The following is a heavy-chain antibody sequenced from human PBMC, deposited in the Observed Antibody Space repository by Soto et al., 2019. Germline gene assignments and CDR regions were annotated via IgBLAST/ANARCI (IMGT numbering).Heavy chain of an antibody. J-gene: IGHJ4*02. CDR3: ARTRSDFQGGDFDY. D-gene: IGHD3-3*01. V-gene: IGHV1-8*01. Sequence: QVQLVQSGAEVKKPGASVKVSCKASGYTLTTYNIHWVRQATGQGLEWMGWMNPNSGNTGYAQNCQGRVTMTRDTSISTAYMELSSLRSDDTAVYYCARTRSDFQGGDFDYWGQGTLVTVSS. CDR1: GYTLTTYN. CDR2: MNPNSGNT.